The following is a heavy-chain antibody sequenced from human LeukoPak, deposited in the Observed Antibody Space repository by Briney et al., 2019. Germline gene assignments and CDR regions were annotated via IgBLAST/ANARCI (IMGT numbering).Heavy chain of an antibody. J-gene: IGHJ5*02. D-gene: IGHD4-17*01. V-gene: IGHV1-69*05. CDR3: AMTLTVTTWSDWFDP. Sequence: ASVKVSCKASGGTFCSYAISWVRQAPGQGLEWMGGIIPIFGTANYAQKFQGRVTITTDESTSTAYMELSSLRSEDTAVYYCAMTLTVTTWSDWFDPWGQGTLVTVSS. CDR1: GGTFCSYA. CDR2: IIPIFGTA.